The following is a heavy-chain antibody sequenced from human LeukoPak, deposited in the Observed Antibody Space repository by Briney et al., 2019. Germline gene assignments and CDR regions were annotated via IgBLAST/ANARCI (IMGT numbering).Heavy chain of an antibody. J-gene: IGHJ4*02. D-gene: IGHD5-18*01. V-gene: IGHV3-7*05. Sequence: GGSLRLSCAASGFTFSSSWMTWVRQAPGKGLEWVAHIKEDGTDQYYVDALKGRFTISKDNAKNSLYLQMTSLRAEDKAVYYCARVGRIQYFDCWGQGTLVTASS. CDR1: GFTFSSSW. CDR2: IKEDGTDQ. CDR3: ARVGRIQYFDC.